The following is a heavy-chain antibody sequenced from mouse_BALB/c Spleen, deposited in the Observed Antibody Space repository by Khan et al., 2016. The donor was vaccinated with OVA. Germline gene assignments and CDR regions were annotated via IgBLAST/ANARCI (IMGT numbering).Heavy chain of an antibody. CDR3: VKPSYISYVMVY. J-gene: IGHJ4*01. V-gene: IGHV9-3-1*01. CDR1: GYTFTNYG. CDR2: INTYTGEP. D-gene: IGHD2-10*01. Sequence: QIQLVQSGPELKKPGETVKISCKASGYTFTNYGMNWVKQAPGKGLKWMGWINTYTGEPTYADDFKGRFAFSLETSASTAYLQINNLKCEDTATYFCVKPSYISYVMVYWGQGTTVSVSS.